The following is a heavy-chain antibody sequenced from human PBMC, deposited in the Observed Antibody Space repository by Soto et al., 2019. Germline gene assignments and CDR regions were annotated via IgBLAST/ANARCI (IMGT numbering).Heavy chain of an antibody. Sequence: SETLSLTCTVSGDSISDVNYYWSWIRQSPDKGLEWIGHIYDGGSTYSNPSLKSRVTISVDTSKSQFSLNLSFVTAADTAVYYCATMGTPATGLYFFDYWGQGSLVTVSS. CDR1: GDSISDVNYY. D-gene: IGHD2-15*01. CDR2: IYDGGST. CDR3: ATMGTPATGLYFFDY. J-gene: IGHJ4*02. V-gene: IGHV4-30-4*01.